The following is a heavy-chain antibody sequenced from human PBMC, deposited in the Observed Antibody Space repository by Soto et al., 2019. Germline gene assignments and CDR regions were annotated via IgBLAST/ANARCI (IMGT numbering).Heavy chain of an antibody. CDR2: IWHDGSGT. CDR1: GFVFTTYG. D-gene: IGHD1-26*01. Sequence: QVKLVESGGGVVQPGRSLRLSCAASGFVFTTYGMHWVRQAPGKGLEWVGVIWHDGSGTYYADALKGRFTISRENSKNTLLLQMESLTVEDTAVYYCVRDPVALRNRVRVGYFNLWGRGTQVTVSS. V-gene: IGHV3-33*01. CDR3: VRDPVALRNRVRVGYFNL. J-gene: IGHJ2*01.